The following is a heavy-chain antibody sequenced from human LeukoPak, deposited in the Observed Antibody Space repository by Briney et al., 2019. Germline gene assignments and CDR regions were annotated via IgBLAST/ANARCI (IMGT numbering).Heavy chain of an antibody. CDR1: GGSISSYY. Sequence: SETLSLTCTVSGGSISSYYWSWIRQPPGKGVEGSGYIYYSGSTNYNPSLKSRVTISVDTSKNEFSLKLSSVTAADTAVYYCARGDSSLTFDYWGQGTLVTVSS. CDR3: ARGDSSLTFDY. J-gene: IGHJ4*02. D-gene: IGHD6-13*01. V-gene: IGHV4-59*01. CDR2: IYYSGST.